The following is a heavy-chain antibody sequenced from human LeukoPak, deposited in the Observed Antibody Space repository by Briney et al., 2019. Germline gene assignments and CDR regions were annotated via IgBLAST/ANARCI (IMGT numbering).Heavy chain of an antibody. CDR1: GFTVSGYG. Sequence: EGSLRLSCAASGFTVSGYGIHWVRQAPGKGLEWVAVISYDGSNTYYADSVKGRFTISRDNSKNTLYLQMNSLRAAGTAVYYCAKSRPDHYYGMDVWGQGTTVTVSS. CDR3: AKSRPDHYYGMDV. J-gene: IGHJ6*02. V-gene: IGHV3-30*18. CDR2: ISYDGSNT. D-gene: IGHD1-14*01.